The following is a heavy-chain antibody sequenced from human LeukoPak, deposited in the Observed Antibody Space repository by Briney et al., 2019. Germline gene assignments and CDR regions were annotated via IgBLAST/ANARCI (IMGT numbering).Heavy chain of an antibody. Sequence: ASVKVSCKASGYTFTSYAMHWVRQAPGQRLEWMGWINAGNGNTKYSQEFQGRVTITRDTSASTAYMELSSLRSEAMAVYYCARGPTAMAYNWFDPWGQGTLVTVSS. CDR2: INAGNGNT. V-gene: IGHV1-3*03. CDR1: GYTFTSYA. CDR3: ARGPTAMAYNWFDP. J-gene: IGHJ5*02. D-gene: IGHD5-18*01.